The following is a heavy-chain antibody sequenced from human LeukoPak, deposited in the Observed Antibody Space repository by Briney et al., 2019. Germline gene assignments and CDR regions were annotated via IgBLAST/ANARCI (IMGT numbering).Heavy chain of an antibody. D-gene: IGHD3-22*01. J-gene: IGHJ3*02. CDR1: GGSISSSSYY. CDR2: IYYSGST. V-gene: IGHV4-39*07. Sequence: PETLSLTCTVSGGSISSSSYYWGWIRQPPGKGLEWIGSIYYSGSTYYNPSLKSRVTISVDTSKNQFSLKLSSVTAADTAVYYCARDHNSSGYDDAFDIWGQGTMVTVSS. CDR3: ARDHNSSGYDDAFDI.